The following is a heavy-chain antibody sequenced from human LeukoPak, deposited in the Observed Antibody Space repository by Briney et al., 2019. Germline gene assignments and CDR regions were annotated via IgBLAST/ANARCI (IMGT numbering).Heavy chain of an antibody. CDR3: ARGTGIVVVVAAIRASFDY. Sequence: SETLSLTCAVYGGSFSGYYWSWIRPPPGKGLEWIGEINHSGSTNYNPSLKSRVTISVDTSKNQFSLKLSSVTAADTAVYYCARGTGIVVVVAAIRASFDYWGQGTLVTVSS. V-gene: IGHV4-34*01. CDR2: INHSGST. D-gene: IGHD2-15*01. J-gene: IGHJ4*02. CDR1: GGSFSGYY.